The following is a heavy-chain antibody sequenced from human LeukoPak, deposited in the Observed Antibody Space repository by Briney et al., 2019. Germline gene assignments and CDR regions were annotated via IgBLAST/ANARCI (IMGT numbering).Heavy chain of an antibody. CDR3: ARDLSPDSSGWFDY. J-gene: IGHJ4*02. CDR1: RFTFSSYT. Sequence: PGGSLRLSCPASRFTFSSYTMNWVRPAPGKGLEWVSSISSSSSYIYYADSVKGRFIISRDNAENSLYLQMNSLRAEDTAVYYCARDLSPDSSGWFDYWGQGTLVTVSS. CDR2: ISSSSSYI. V-gene: IGHV3-21*01. D-gene: IGHD6-19*01.